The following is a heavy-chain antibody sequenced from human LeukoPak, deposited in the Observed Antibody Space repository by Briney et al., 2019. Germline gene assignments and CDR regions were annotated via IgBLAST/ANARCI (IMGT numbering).Heavy chain of an antibody. D-gene: IGHD3-9*01. CDR2: MNPNSGNT. CDR3: ARDGKQYYDILTGYSGRYYYYMDV. J-gene: IGHJ6*03. CDR1: GYTFTSYD. V-gene: IGHV1-8*01. Sequence: ASVKVSCKASGYTFTSYDINWVRQATGQGLEWMGWMNPNSGNTGYAQKFQGRVAMTRDTSISTAYMELSSLRSEDTAVYYCARDGKQYYDILTGYSGRYYYYMDVWGKGTTVTVSS.